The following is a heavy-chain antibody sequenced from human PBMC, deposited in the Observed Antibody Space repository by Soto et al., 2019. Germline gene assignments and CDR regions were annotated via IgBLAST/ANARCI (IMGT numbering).Heavy chain of an antibody. CDR2: IWHDGSNK. CDR1: GFTFSSYG. CDR3: ERDSEVGIDY. Sequence: QVQLVESGGGVVQPGRSLRLSCAASGFTFSSYGMHWVRQAPGKGLEWVAVIWHDGSNKYYADSVKGRFTISRDNSKNALYLQMTSRRAEDKAVYYCERDSEVGIDYWGQGTLVTVSS. V-gene: IGHV3-33*01. J-gene: IGHJ4*02.